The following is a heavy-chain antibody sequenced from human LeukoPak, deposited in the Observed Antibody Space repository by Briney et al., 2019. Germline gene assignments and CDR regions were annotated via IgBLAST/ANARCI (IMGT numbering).Heavy chain of an antibody. CDR2: IYSGGST. D-gene: IGHD3-10*01. CDR1: GFTVSSNY. J-gene: IGHJ4*02. CDR3: ARETRLLWFGEIGYFDY. V-gene: IGHV3-53*01. Sequence: PGGSRRLSCAASGFTVSSNYMSWVRQAPGKGLEWVSVIYSGGSTYYADSVKGRYTISRDNSKNTLYLQMNSLRAEDTAVYYCARETRLLWFGEIGYFDYGGRETWDTVSS.